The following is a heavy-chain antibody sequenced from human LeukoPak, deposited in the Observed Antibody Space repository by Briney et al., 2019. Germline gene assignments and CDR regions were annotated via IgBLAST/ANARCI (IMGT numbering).Heavy chain of an antibody. J-gene: IGHJ4*02. CDR2: INTKTGNP. D-gene: IGHD2/OR15-2a*01. CDR1: GYTFINYA. Sequence: GASVKVSCKASGYTFINYAFSWVRQAPGQGLEWMGWINTKTGNPTYAPGFTGRSVFSLETSVTTAHLQISSLKAEDTAVYYCGRGRGPHLNNGKYFFVDYWGQGTRVTVSS. CDR3: GRGRGPHLNNGKYFFVDY. V-gene: IGHV7-4-1*02.